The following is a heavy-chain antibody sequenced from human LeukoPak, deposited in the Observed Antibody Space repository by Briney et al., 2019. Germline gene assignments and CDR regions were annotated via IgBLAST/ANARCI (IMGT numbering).Heavy chain of an antibody. CDR2: IKQDGSLR. D-gene: IGHD3-22*01. CDR1: GFTLSTYW. Sequence: GGSLRLSCEASGFTLSTYWMGWVRQAPGKGLEWVANIKQDGSLRHFLDSVKGRFTTSRDNAKNSLYLEMNSLSAEDTAVYYCARRDYYDSSGWRGYYYYGMDVWGQGTTVTVSS. J-gene: IGHJ6*02. CDR3: ARRDYYDSSGWRGYYYYGMDV. V-gene: IGHV3-7*01.